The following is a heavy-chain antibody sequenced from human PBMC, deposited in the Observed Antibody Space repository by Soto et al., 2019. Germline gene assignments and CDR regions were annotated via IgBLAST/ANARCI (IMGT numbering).Heavy chain of an antibody. J-gene: IGHJ5*02. CDR1: GYTFTTHG. D-gene: IGHD2-15*01. Sequence: QVQLVQSGAEVKKPGASVKVSCKASGYTFTTHGISWVRQVPGQGLEWMGWVGGDNGHTNYAQSLQGRVTMTTDTAKNTAYMELRSLRSDDTAVYYCARDLGYCRSGTCYREWFDPWGQGTLVTVSS. V-gene: IGHV1-18*01. CDR3: ARDLGYCRSGTCYREWFDP. CDR2: VGGDNGHT.